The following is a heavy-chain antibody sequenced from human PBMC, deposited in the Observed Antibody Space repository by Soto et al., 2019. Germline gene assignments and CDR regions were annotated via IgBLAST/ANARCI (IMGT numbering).Heavy chain of an antibody. CDR2: ISYDGSDE. V-gene: IGHV3-30*18. J-gene: IGHJ4*02. CDR1: GFTFSTYD. D-gene: IGHD2-8*02. Sequence: QVQLVESGGGVVQPGRSLRLSCAASGFTFSTYDMHWVRQAPGKGLEWVAVISYDGSDEYYADSVKGRFTISRDNSENKVYLQMNSLRAEDTGLYYCSKAIVLLVGTPGQSPGSNWGQGTLVTVSS. CDR3: SKAIVLLVGTPGQSPGSN.